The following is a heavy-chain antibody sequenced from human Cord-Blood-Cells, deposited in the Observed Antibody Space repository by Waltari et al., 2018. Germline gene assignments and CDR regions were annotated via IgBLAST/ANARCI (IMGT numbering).Heavy chain of an antibody. D-gene: IGHD2-2*02. Sequence: QLQLVQSGAERQKPGASVTVSCKALGYNVTSYAMNRVREASGQRLEWMGWINAGNGNTKYSQKFQGRVTITRDTSASTAYMELSSLRSEDTAVYYCARGARIVVVPAAIDYWGQGTLVTVSS. CDR3: ARGARIVVVPAAIDY. J-gene: IGHJ4*02. CDR2: INAGNGNT. V-gene: IGHV1-3*01. CDR1: GYNVTSYA.